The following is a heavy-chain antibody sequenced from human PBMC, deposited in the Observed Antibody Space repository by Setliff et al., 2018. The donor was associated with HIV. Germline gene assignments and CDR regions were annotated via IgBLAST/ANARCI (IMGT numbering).Heavy chain of an antibody. CDR1: SYSIDSGYY. CDR3: ARDLVAAFDI. D-gene: IGHD2-8*02. CDR2: VYYGGNT. Sequence: SETLSLTCAVSSYSIDSGYYWGWIRQPPGRGPEWIGSVYYGGNTFYNPSLKSRVTISVDTSKNQFSLKLSSVTAADTAVYYCARDLVAAFDIWGQGTMVTVSS. V-gene: IGHV4-38-2*02. J-gene: IGHJ3*02.